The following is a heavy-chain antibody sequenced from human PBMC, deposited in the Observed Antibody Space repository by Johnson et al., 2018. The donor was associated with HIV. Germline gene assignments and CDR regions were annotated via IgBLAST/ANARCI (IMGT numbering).Heavy chain of an antibody. CDR2: ISYDGTNK. Sequence: QVQLVESGGGVVQPGRSLRVSCGASGFIFSSYDMHWVRQAPGKGLEWVAVISYDGTNKYFADSVKGRFNISRDNSKNTLYLQMNSLRAEDAGVYYCAKPPSMGADAFDIWCQGTMVTVSS. CDR3: AKPPSMGADAFDI. J-gene: IGHJ3*02. CDR1: GFIFSSYD. V-gene: IGHV3-30*18. D-gene: IGHD3-16*01.